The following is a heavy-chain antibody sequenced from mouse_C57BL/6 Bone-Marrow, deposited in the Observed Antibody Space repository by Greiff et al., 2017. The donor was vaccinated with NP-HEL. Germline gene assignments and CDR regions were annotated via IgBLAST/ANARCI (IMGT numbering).Heavy chain of an antibody. CDR3: ARKGSLYYFDY. Sequence: QVQLQQPGAELVKPGASVKLSCKASGYTFTSYWMHWVKQRPGQGLEWIGLIHPNSGSTNYNEKFKSKATLTVDKSSSTAYMQLSSLTSEDSAVYYCARKGSLYYFDYWGKGTTLTVSS. V-gene: IGHV1-64*01. CDR1: GYTFTSYW. J-gene: IGHJ2*01. D-gene: IGHD1-1*02. CDR2: IHPNSGST.